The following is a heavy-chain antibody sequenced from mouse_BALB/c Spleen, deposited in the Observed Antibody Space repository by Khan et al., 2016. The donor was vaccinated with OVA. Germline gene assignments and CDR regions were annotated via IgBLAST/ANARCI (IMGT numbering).Heavy chain of an antibody. CDR1: GFTFSSYG. CDR3: SRLGSS. V-gene: IGHV5-6*01. CDR2: TTSGGSYT. J-gene: IGHJ3*01. D-gene: IGHD1-1*01. Sequence: EVELVESGGDLVKPGGSLKLSCAASGFTFSSYGMSWVRQTPDKRLEWVATTTSGGSYTYYPDSVKGRFTISRDNAKNTLYLQMTSLKSEDTAMYSCSRLGSSWGHGTLVTVSA.